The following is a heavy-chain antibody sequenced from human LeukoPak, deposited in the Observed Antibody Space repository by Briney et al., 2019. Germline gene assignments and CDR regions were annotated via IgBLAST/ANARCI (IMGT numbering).Heavy chain of an antibody. Sequence: GGSLRLSCVASGFTFTTYGMNWVRQAPGKGLEWVSSITPRGDYIYYADSLKGRFTISRDNAKNSLYLQMSSLRAEDTAVYYCVRHRTASDYWGQGALVTVSS. CDR3: VRHRTASDY. V-gene: IGHV3-21*01. J-gene: IGHJ4*02. D-gene: IGHD1-1*01. CDR1: GFTFTTYG. CDR2: ITPRGDYI.